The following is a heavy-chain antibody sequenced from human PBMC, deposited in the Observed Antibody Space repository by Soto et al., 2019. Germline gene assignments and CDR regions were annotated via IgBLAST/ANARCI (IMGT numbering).Heavy chain of an antibody. D-gene: IGHD3-16*01. CDR3: ATGALTFGGVLNA. CDR1: GATFSSST. J-gene: IGHJ4*02. CDR2: IIPMFGIT. Sequence: QVQLVQSGADVKKPGSSVKVSCKASGATFSSSTFTWVRQAPGQGLEWMGRIIPMFGITNSAQKFQGRLGITADASTNTVCMDMRSLRADDTAIYYCATGALTFGGVLNAWGQGTLVTVSS. V-gene: IGHV1-69*02.